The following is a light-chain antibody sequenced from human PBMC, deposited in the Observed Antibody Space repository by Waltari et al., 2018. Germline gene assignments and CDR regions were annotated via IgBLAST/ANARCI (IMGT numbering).Light chain of an antibody. V-gene: IGKV1-5*03. CDR3: QQYNRYSS. Sequence: DIQMAQSPSTLSASVGDRVTITCRASQSISYSLAWYQQKPGKAPKLLIYKASTLEGGVPSRFSGSGSGTEFTLTITSLQPDDFATYYCQQYNRYSSFGQGTKVEIK. CDR1: QSISYS. J-gene: IGKJ1*01. CDR2: KAS.